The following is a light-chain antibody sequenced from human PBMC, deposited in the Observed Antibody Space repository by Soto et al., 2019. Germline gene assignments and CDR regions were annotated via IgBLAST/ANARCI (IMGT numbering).Light chain of an antibody. V-gene: IGKV1D-12*01. Sequence: QATQSPSSVSASVGDRVTITCQTSKDISTSVAWYQQKPGKAPNLLIYSASALHRGVLSRFSGSGSGADFTLTVSSLQPEDSATYYCQQADSFPWTFGQGTKVEIK. CDR3: QQADSFPWT. CDR1: KDISTS. CDR2: SAS. J-gene: IGKJ1*01.